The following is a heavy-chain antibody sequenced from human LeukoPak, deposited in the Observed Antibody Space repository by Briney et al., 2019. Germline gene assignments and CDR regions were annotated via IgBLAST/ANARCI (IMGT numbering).Heavy chain of an antibody. CDR2: INAGNGNT. Sequence: ASVKVSCKASGYTFTSYAMHWVRQAPGQRLEWMGWINAGNGNTKYSQKFQGRVTMTRNTSISTAYMELSSLRSEDTAVYYCARQAYYDFWSGYYTNYYFDYWGQGTLVTVSS. D-gene: IGHD3-3*01. J-gene: IGHJ4*02. V-gene: IGHV1-3*01. CDR3: ARQAYYDFWSGYYTNYYFDY. CDR1: GYTFTSYA.